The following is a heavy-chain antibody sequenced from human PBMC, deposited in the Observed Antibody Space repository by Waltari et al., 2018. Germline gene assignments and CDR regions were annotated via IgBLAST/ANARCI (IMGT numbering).Heavy chain of an antibody. CDR3: ARGHGGQYFQH. CDR2: IIPICGTA. CDR1: GGTFSSYA. Sequence: QVQLVQSWAEVKKPGSSVKVSCKASGGTFSSYAISWVRQAPGPGLEWMGRIIPICGTANYAQKCQGRFTITADNSTSTAYMELSSLRSEDTAVYCCARGHGGQYFQHWGQGTLVTVSS. J-gene: IGHJ1*01. V-gene: IGHV1-69*08. D-gene: IGHD4-17*01.